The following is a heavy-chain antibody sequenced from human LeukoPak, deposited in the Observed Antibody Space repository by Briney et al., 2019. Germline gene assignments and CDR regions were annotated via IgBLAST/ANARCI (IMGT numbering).Heavy chain of an antibody. D-gene: IGHD1-1*01. J-gene: IGHJ5*02. V-gene: IGHV3-21*01. Sequence: GGSLRLSCAASGFNLASYMLNWVRQAPGKGLEWVSSISSTGSYIYYADSVKGRFTISRDNPGNVFYLQMDSLRAEDTAVYYCTRVAQSGPTGWFDPWGQGTLVTVSS. CDR2: ISSTGSYI. CDR1: GFNLASYM. CDR3: TRVAQSGPTGWFDP.